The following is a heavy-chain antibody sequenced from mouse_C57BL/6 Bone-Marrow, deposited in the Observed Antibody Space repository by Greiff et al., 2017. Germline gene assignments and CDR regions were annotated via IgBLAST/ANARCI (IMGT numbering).Heavy chain of an antibody. V-gene: IGHV1-55*01. D-gene: IGHD1-1*01. CDR1: GYTFTSYW. Sequence: QVQLQQPGAELVKPGASVKMSCKASGYTFTSYWITWVKQRPGQGLEWIGDIYPGSGSTNYNEKFKSKATLTVDTSSSTAYMQLSSLTSEDSAVYYCARNIYYGSSPDYWGQGTTLTVSS. CDR2: IYPGSGST. CDR3: ARNIYYGSSPDY. J-gene: IGHJ2*01.